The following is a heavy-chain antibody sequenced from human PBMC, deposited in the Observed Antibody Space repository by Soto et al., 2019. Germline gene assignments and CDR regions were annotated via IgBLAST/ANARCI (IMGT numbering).Heavy chain of an antibody. Sequence: ASETLSLTCSASCGSISSTSYYWAWIRQPPGKGLEWIGNLYYSGTTYYNPSLKSRLTMSVDPSKNQFSLNLSSVTAADTAVYYCARLGKDFSNSYYFGMDVWGQGTTVTVSS. CDR2: LYYSGTT. CDR3: ARLGKDFSNSYYFGMDV. CDR1: CGSISSTSYY. J-gene: IGHJ6*02. D-gene: IGHD4-4*01. V-gene: IGHV4-39*01.